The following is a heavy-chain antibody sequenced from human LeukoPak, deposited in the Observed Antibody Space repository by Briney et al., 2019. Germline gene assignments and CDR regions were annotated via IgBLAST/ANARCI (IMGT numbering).Heavy chain of an antibody. CDR2: INPTGSST. CDR1: GYTLTNYY. Sequence: ASVKVSCKASGYTLTNYYMHRVRRAPGQGLEWMGLINPTGSSTNYAQKFRGRVTTTRDTSTSTVYMELSSLRSEDTAVYYCAREESGGYFDYWGQGTLVTVSS. V-gene: IGHV1-46*01. J-gene: IGHJ4*02. CDR3: AREESGGYFDY. D-gene: IGHD2-8*02.